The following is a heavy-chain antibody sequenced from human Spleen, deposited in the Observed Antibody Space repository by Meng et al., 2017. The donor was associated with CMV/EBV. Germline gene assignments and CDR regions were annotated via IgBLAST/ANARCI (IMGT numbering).Heavy chain of an antibody. CDR1: GFTVVSTY. V-gene: IGHV3-53*01. Sequence: SGFTVVSTYLTWVRQAPGKGVEWVSVIYSGGRTYYANSVKGRFTISRDNSKNTLYLQMNSLRADDTALYYCARGNSGSGSDNWFDPWGQGTLVTVSS. CDR3: ARGNSGSGSDNWFDP. J-gene: IGHJ5*02. D-gene: IGHD3-10*01. CDR2: IYSGGRT.